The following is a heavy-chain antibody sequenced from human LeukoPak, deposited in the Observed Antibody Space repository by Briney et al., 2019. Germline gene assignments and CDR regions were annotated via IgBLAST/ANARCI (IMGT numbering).Heavy chain of an antibody. Sequence: SETLSLTCSVSGYSISSDYYWGWIRQPPGKGLEWIGNIHHSGSTYYNPSLKSRVTISVDTSKNQFSLKLSSVTAADTAVYYCARVPYCSSSSCYLFFDYWGQGTLVTVSS. CDR2: IHHSGST. J-gene: IGHJ4*02. CDR1: GYSISSDYY. V-gene: IGHV4-38-2*02. CDR3: ARVPYCSSSSCYLFFDY. D-gene: IGHD2-2*01.